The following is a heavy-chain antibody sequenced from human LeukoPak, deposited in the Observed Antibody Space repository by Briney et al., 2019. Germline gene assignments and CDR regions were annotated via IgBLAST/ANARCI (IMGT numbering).Heavy chain of an antibody. CDR2: IYYSGST. J-gene: IGHJ6*03. CDR3: ARHAKPFPGGYYDSCGPFYMDV. CDR1: GGSISSSSYY. D-gene: IGHD3-22*01. Sequence: SSETLSLTCTVSGGSISSSSYYWGWIRQPPGKGLEWIGSIYYSGSTYYNPSLKSRVTISVDTSKNQFSLKLSSVTAADTAVYYCARHAKPFPGGYYDSCGPFYMDVWGKGTTVTVSS. V-gene: IGHV4-39*01.